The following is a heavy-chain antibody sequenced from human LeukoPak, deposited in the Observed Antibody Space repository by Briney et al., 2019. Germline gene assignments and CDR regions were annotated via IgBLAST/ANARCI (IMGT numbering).Heavy chain of an antibody. Sequence: GGSLRLSCAASGFTFSSYAMSWVRQAPGKGLEWVSGFSGSGGGSYYADSVKGRFTISRDNSKNTLSLQMNSLRAEDTAVYYCARGHDSLAVAGPNGDYGMDVWGQGTTVTVSS. CDR1: GFTFSSYA. J-gene: IGHJ6*02. D-gene: IGHD6-19*01. CDR3: ARGHDSLAVAGPNGDYGMDV. CDR2: FSGSGGGS. V-gene: IGHV3-23*01.